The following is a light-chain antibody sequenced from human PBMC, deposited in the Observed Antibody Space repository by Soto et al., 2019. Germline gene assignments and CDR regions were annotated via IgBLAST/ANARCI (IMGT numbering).Light chain of an antibody. Sequence: DIQMTQSPSSLSASVGDRVTITCQASQDISNYLNWYQQKPGKAPNLLIYDASNLETGVPSRFSEIVYGTDGTLTLSSLQTEDSATYDGQQYDNLPITFGQGTRLEIK. J-gene: IGKJ5*01. CDR1: QDISNY. CDR2: DAS. CDR3: QQYDNLPIT. V-gene: IGKV1-33*01.